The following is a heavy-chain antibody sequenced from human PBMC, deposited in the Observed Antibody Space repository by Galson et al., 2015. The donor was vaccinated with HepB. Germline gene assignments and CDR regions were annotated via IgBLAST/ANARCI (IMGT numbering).Heavy chain of an antibody. CDR1: GFTFSRYV. Sequence: SLRLSCAVSGFTFSRYVMHWVRQAPGKGLESVSAINTNGGSTFYTNSVKGRFTISRDNSKNTMYLQMGSLRAEDMAVYYCARVASDGSGRPLGLDVWGQGTTVTVSS. CDR3: ARVASDGSGRPLGLDV. D-gene: IGHD3-10*01. V-gene: IGHV3-64*01. J-gene: IGHJ6*02. CDR2: INTNGGST.